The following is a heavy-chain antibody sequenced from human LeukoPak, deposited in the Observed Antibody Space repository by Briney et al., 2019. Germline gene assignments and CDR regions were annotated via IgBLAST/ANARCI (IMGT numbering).Heavy chain of an antibody. CDR1: GGSFGDFY. J-gene: IGHJ2*01. CDR2: IYYSGST. CDR3: ARHNPGDWYFDL. Sequence: SETLSLTCAVSGGSFGDFYWSWIRQPPGKGLEWIGSIYYSGSTYYNPSLKSRVTISVDTSKNQFSLKLSSVTAADTAVYYCARHNPGDWYFDLWGRGTLVTVSS. V-gene: IGHV4-39*01.